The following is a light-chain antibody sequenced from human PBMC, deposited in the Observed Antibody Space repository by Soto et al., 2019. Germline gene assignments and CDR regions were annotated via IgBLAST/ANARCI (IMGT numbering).Light chain of an antibody. CDR1: TSD. Sequence: QSVLTQPPSVSGAPGQRVTISCIGATSDVHWYQHLPGTAPQLLIYGNNNRPSGGPDRFSASKSGTSASLAITGLQAEDEADYYCQSFDSSLSALYVFGAGTKLTVL. CDR2: GNN. CDR3: QSFDSSLSALYV. J-gene: IGLJ1*01. V-gene: IGLV1-40*01.